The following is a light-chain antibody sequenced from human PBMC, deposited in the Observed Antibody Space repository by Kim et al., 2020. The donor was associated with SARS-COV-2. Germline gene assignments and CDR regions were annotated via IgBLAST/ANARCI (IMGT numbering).Light chain of an antibody. J-gene: IGKJ5*01. Sequence: AIRITQSPSSLSASTGDRVTITCRASQGISSYLAWYQQKPGKAPKLLIYAASTLQSGVPSRFSGSGSGTDFTLTISCLQSEDFATYYCQHYYSYPTFGEGTRLEIK. CDR1: QGISSY. CDR3: QHYYSYPT. V-gene: IGKV1-8*01. CDR2: AAS.